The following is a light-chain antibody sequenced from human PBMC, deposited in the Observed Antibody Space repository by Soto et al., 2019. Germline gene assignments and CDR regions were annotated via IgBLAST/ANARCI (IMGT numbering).Light chain of an antibody. J-gene: IGKJ1*01. CDR3: QQLNTYPWT. V-gene: IGKV1-9*01. Sequence: EIQLTQSPSFLSASVGDTVTITCRASQDIGTYLAWYQEQPGKPPILLVYSASTSQSGLPSRFSGSRSGTDFSLTISTLQTDDFTNYYCQQLNTYPWTFGQGTKVDIK. CDR1: QDIGTY. CDR2: SAS.